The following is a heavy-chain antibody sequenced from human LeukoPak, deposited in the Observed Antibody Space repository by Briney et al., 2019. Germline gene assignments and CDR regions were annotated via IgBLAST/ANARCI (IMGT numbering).Heavy chain of an antibody. J-gene: IGHJ4*02. CDR3: ARPGEGSGYSSSRIDY. CDR1: GGSISSSSYY. V-gene: IGHV4-39*01. Sequence: PSETLSLTCTVSGGSISSSSYYWGWIRQPPGKGLEWIGSIHYSGTTYYNPSLKSRVTISVDTAKNQFSLKLSSVTAADPAVYYCARPGEGSGYSSSRIDYWGQGTLVTVSS. CDR2: IHYSGTT. D-gene: IGHD6-13*01.